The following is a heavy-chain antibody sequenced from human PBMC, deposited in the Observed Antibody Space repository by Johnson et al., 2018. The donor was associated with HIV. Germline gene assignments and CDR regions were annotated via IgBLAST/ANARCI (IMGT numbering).Heavy chain of an antibody. Sequence: VQLVESGGGLVQPGGSLRLSCAASGFTVSSNYMSWVRQAPGKGLEWVSVIYSGGSTYYADSVEGRFTISRDNSKNTLYLQMNSLRAEDTAVYYCARSLPGRGSYYSFDIWGQGTKVTVSS. CDR2: IYSGGST. CDR1: GFTVSSNY. J-gene: IGHJ3*02. D-gene: IGHD1-26*01. CDR3: ARSLPGRGSYYSFDI. V-gene: IGHV3-53*01.